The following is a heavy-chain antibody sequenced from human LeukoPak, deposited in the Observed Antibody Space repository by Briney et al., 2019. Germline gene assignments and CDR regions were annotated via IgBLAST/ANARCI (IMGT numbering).Heavy chain of an antibody. Sequence: SETLSLTCSVSGGSINSYYWSWIRQPPGKGLEWIGYIYYSGSTNYNPSLKSRVTISVDTSKNQFSLKLNSVTAADTAVYYCARVGDNTAFDYWGQGTLVTVSS. CDR3: ARVGDNTAFDY. D-gene: IGHD2-21*01. V-gene: IGHV4-59*01. CDR1: GGSINSYY. J-gene: IGHJ4*02. CDR2: IYYSGST.